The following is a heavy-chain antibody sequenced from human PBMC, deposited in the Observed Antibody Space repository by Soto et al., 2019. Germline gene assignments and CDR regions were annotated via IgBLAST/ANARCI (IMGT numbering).Heavy chain of an antibody. J-gene: IGHJ3*02. CDR1: GGSISSSSYY. CDR2: IYYSGST. Sequence: QLQLQESGPGLVKPSETLSLTCTVSGGSISSSSYYWGWIRQPPGKGLEWIGSIYYSGSTYYNPSLKSRVTISVDTSKNQFSLKLSSVTAADTAVYYCASYNYYDRPKAFQRIDAFDIWGQGTMVTVSS. D-gene: IGHD3-22*01. CDR3: ASYNYYDRPKAFQRIDAFDI. V-gene: IGHV4-39*01.